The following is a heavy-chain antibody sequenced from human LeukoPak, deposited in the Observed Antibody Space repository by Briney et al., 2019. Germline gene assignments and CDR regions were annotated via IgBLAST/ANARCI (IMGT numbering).Heavy chain of an antibody. V-gene: IGHV1-8*02. CDR3: ARGPNKSDGGNSGSAWFDP. CDR2: INPNSGNT. D-gene: IGHD4-23*01. CDR1: GYTFTGYY. J-gene: IGHJ5*02. Sequence: ASVKVSCKASGYTFTGYYMHWVRQAPGQGLEWMGWINPNSGNTGYAQKFQGRVTMTRNTSISTAYMELSSLRSEDTAVYYCARGPNKSDGGNSGSAWFDPWGQGTLVTVPS.